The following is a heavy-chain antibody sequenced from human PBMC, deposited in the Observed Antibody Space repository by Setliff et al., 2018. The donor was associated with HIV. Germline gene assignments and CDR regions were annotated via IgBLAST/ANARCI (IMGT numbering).Heavy chain of an antibody. CDR2: IYHSGST. D-gene: IGHD3-10*01. V-gene: IGHV4-30-2*01. Sequence: KPTETLSLTCAVSGGSISSGGYSWNWIRQPPGKGLVWIGYIYHSGSTFYNPSLKSRATISVDRSKNQFSLKLTSVTAADTALYYCARCGGVYNWLDPWGQGTLVTVPS. J-gene: IGHJ5*02. CDR3: ARCGGVYNWLDP. CDR1: GGSISSGGYS.